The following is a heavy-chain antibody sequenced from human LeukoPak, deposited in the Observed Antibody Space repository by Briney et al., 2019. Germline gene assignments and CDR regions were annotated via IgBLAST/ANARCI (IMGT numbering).Heavy chain of an antibody. CDR3: ARTTRILGASLVDY. Sequence: PGGSLRLSCAASGFYFYYYAMSWVRQPPGQGLEWVSTISGSAITTFYADAVKGRFTISRDNSQNTLFLQMNSLRADDTAVYHCARTTRILGASLVDYWGQGIQVTVSS. J-gene: IGHJ4*02. CDR2: ISGSAITT. D-gene: IGHD1-26*01. CDR1: GFYFYYYA. V-gene: IGHV3-23*01.